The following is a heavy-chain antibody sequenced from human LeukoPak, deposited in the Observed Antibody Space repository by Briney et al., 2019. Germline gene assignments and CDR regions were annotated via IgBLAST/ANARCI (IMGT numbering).Heavy chain of an antibody. CDR1: GGSFSGYY. CDR3: ARGPYSNIVVVTATRGRRFDP. V-gene: IGHV4-34*01. Sequence: SETLSLTCAVYGGSFSGYYWSWIRQPPGKGLEWIGEINHSGSTNYNPSLKSRVTISVDTSKNQFSLKLSSVTAADTAVYYCARGPYSNIVVVTATRGRRFDPWGQGTLATVSS. CDR2: INHSGST. D-gene: IGHD2-21*02. J-gene: IGHJ5*02.